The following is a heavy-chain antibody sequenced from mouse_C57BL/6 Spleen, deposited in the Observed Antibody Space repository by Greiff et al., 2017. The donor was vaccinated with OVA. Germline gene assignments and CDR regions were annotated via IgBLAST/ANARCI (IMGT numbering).Heavy chain of an antibody. CDR2: IYPGDGDT. CDR1: GYAFSSSW. D-gene: IGHD2-3*01. V-gene: IGHV1-82*01. J-gene: IGHJ2*01. CDR3: ARSGDGYLYFDY. Sequence: QVQLQQSGPELVKPGASVKISCKASGYAFSSSWMNWVKQRPGKGLEWIGRIYPGDGDTNYNGKFKGKATLTADKSSSTAYMQLNSLTSEDSAVYFCARSGDGYLYFDYWGQGTTLTVSS.